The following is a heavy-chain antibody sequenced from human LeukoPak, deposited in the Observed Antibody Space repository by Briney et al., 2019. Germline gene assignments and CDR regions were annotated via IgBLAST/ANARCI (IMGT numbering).Heavy chain of an antibody. CDR3: ARGSGSYGVVDWFDP. CDR2: IYYSEST. CDR1: GGSISSYY. J-gene: IGHJ5*02. D-gene: IGHD3-10*01. Sequence: SETLSLTCTVSGGSISSYYWSWIRQPPGKRLEWIGYIYYSESTNYNPPLKSQVTISVDTSKNQFSLKLSSVTAADTAVYYCARGSGSYGVVDWFDPWGQGTLVTVSS. V-gene: IGHV4-59*01.